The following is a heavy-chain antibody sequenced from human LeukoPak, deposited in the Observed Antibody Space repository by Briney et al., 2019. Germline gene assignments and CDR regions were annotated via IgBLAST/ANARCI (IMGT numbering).Heavy chain of an antibody. V-gene: IGHV3-20*04. Sequence: RPGGSLRLSCAASGFTVDDYGMSWVRQAPGKGLEWVSGINWNGGSTGYADSVKGRFTISRDNAKNSLYLQMNSLRAEDTALYYCARVPPYNWNYEIDPWGQGTLVTVSS. D-gene: IGHD1-7*01. CDR3: ARVPPYNWNYEIDP. CDR1: GFTVDDYG. J-gene: IGHJ5*02. CDR2: INWNGGST.